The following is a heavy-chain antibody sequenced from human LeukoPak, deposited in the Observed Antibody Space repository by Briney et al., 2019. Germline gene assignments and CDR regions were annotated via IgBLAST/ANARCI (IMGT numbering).Heavy chain of an antibody. CDR2: IYVDGRTT. Sequence: GGSLRLSCSASGFTFTTYAITCVRQAPGKGLVWVSRIYVDGRTTNYADSVKGRFTISRDNAKNTVYLEMNSLSVEDTATYYCIRDFRSADLWGQGTLVTVTS. J-gene: IGHJ5*02. CDR1: GFTFTTYA. V-gene: IGHV3-74*01. CDR3: IRDFRSADL.